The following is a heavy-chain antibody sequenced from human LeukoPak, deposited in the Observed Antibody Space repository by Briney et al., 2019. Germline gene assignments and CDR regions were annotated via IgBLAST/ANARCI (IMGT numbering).Heavy chain of an antibody. J-gene: IGHJ4*02. CDR2: IYYSGSS. CDR3: ARHRSGWLQSSFDY. D-gene: IGHD5-24*01. Sequence: SETLSLTCSVSGGSISSSSSYWGWIRQPPGKGLEWIGSIYYSGSSFDNPALKSRVTISVDTSKNQFSLKLSSVTAADTAVYYCARHRSGWLQSSFDYWGQGTLVTISS. CDR1: GGSISSSSSY. V-gene: IGHV4-39*01.